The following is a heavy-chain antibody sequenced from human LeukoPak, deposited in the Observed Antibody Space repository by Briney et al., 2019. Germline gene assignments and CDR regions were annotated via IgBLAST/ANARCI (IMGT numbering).Heavy chain of an antibody. CDR2: IDPSDSYT. J-gene: IGHJ3*02. Sequence: GESLRISCQGFGYSSTRYGISWVRQMPGKGLEWMGRIDPSDSYTNYSPSFQGHVTISADKSISTAYLQWSSLKASDTAMYYCARRIYTDWDRPFDIWGQGTMVTVSS. D-gene: IGHD2-21*01. CDR3: ARRIYTDWDRPFDI. CDR1: GYSSTRYG. V-gene: IGHV5-10-1*01.